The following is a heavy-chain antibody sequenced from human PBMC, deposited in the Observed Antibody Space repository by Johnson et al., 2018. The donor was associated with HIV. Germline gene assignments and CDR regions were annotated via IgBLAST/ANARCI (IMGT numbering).Heavy chain of an antibody. CDR3: TTDPYGGRRDAFEI. J-gene: IGHJ3*02. V-gene: IGHV3-15*02. CDR2: SYANTDGGTT. CDR1: GLAFSNAC. Sequence: MQLVEPGGALVKPGPSLRLSCPASGLAFSNACMIWSRQAPRTGLQRSGRSYANTDGGTTDYAAPSTGPSHLSRDDSKNMLHLQMNSLKTEDTAVYYCTTDPYGGRRDAFEIWGQGTMVTVSS. D-gene: IGHD1-26*01.